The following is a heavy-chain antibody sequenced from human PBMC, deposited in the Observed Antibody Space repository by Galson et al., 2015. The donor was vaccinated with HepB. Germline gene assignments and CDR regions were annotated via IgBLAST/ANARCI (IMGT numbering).Heavy chain of an antibody. V-gene: IGHV1-18*01. CDR2: INAYNGYT. CDR1: GYTFTNYG. Sequence: SVKVSCKASGYTFTNYGISWVRQAPGQGLEWMGWINAYNGYTSYAEILRGRVTMTTDTSTSTAYMELRGLTSDDTAVYYCAGRPTTVVPHHYDFWGQGTLVAVSS. J-gene: IGHJ4*02. CDR3: AGRPTTVVPHHYDF. D-gene: IGHD4-23*01.